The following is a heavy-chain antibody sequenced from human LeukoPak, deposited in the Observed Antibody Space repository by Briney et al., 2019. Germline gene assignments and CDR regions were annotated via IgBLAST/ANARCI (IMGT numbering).Heavy chain of an antibody. CDR1: RFIFSSYA. CDR2: ISATDGST. Sequence: GGSLRLSCAASRFIFSSYAMSWVRQAPGKGLEWVSVISATDGSTYYADSVKGRFTISRDNSKNTLYLQMNSLRAEDTAVYYCAKGWEYQLLFFDYWGQGTLVTVSS. D-gene: IGHD2-2*01. CDR3: AKGWEYQLLFFDY. J-gene: IGHJ4*02. V-gene: IGHV3-23*01.